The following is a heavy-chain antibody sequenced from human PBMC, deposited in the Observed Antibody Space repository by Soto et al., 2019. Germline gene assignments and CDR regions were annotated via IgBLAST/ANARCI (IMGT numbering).Heavy chain of an antibody. CDR2: LSYDGSNK. CDR1: RFTFSSYA. CDR3: AREIIAAAPWQGWFDP. Sequence: PGGSLRLSCAASRFTFSSYAMHWVRQAPGKGLEWVAVLSYDGSNKYYADSVKGRFTISRDNSKNTLYLQMNSLRAEDTAVYYCAREIIAAAPWQGWFDPWAQGTLVTVSS. V-gene: IGHV3-30-3*01. J-gene: IGHJ5*02. D-gene: IGHD6-13*01.